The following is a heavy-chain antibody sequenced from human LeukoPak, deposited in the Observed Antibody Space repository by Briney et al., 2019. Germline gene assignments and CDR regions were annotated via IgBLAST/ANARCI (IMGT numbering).Heavy chain of an antibody. D-gene: IGHD5-18*01. CDR2: ISYDGSNK. CDR1: GFTFSSYG. J-gene: IGHJ6*02. Sequence: GGSLRHSCAASGFTFSSYGMHWVRQAPGKGLEWVAVISYDGSNKYYADSVKGRFTISRDNSKNTLYLQMNSLRAEDTAVYYCAKDRGYSYGRNYYYYGMDVWGQGTTVTVSS. V-gene: IGHV3-30*18. CDR3: AKDRGYSYGRNYYYYGMDV.